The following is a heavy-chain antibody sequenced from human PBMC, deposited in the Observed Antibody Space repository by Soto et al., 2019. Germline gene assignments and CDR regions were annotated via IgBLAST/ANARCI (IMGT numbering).Heavy chain of an antibody. CDR2: ISAYNGNT. V-gene: IGHV1-18*01. CDR3: AREDSMVRGVEYYYYGMDV. D-gene: IGHD3-10*01. Sequence: QVQLVQSGAEVKKRGASVKVSCKASGYTFTSYGSRWVRQAPVQGLEWMGWISAYNGNTNYAQKLQGRVTMTTDTSTSTAYMELRSLRSDDTAVYYCAREDSMVRGVEYYYYGMDVWGQGTTVTVSS. J-gene: IGHJ6*02. CDR1: GYTFTSYG.